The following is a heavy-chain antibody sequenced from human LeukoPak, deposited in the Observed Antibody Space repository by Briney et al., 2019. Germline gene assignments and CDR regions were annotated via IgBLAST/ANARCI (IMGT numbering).Heavy chain of an antibody. CDR1: GFTFDDYG. V-gene: IGHV3-20*04. D-gene: IGHD2-8*01. J-gene: IGHJ4*02. CDR3: ARDLSASWSNLGY. Sequence: PGGSLRLSCRDFGFTFDDYGMSWVRHAPGEGLEWVSGINWDGDATFYADCVKGRFTISRDNDENSLYLQMNSLRAEDTAMYYCARDLSASWSNLGYWGQGTMVTVSS. CDR2: INWDGDAT.